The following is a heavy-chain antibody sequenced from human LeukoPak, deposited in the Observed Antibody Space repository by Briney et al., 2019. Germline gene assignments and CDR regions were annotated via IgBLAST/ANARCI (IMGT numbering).Heavy chain of an antibody. J-gene: IGHJ5*02. CDR3: ARHLYYYGSGRSWLDP. V-gene: IGHV5-51*01. CDR2: IYPGDSDT. Sequence: GESLKISCKGSGYSFTSYWIGWVRQMPGKGLEWMGIIYPGDSDTRYSPPFQGQVTISADKSISTAYLQWSSLKASDTAMYYCARHLYYYGSGRSWLDPWGQGTLVTVSS. D-gene: IGHD3-10*01. CDR1: GYSFTSYW.